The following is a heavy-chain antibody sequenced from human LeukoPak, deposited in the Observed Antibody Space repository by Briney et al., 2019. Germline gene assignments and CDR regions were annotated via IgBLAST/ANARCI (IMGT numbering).Heavy chain of an antibody. CDR1: KFIFSNYW. CDR2: IKKTGSET. J-gene: IGHJ4*02. Sequence: PGGSLRLSCAVSKFIFSNYWMSWVRQAPGKGLEWVAYIKKTGSETYYVDSVKGRFTITRDNARNSLFLQMNSLRAEDTAVYYCAREDGYCSGGNCYSYFDSWGQGTLVTVSS. D-gene: IGHD2-15*01. CDR3: AREDGYCSGGNCYSYFDS. V-gene: IGHV3-7*01.